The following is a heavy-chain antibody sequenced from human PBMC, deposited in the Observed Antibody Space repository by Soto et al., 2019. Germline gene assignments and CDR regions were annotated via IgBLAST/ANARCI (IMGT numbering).Heavy chain of an antibody. D-gene: IGHD1-26*01. Sequence: SETLSLTCTVSGGSISSYYWSWIRQPPGKGLEWIGYIYYSGSTNYNPSLKSRVTISVDTSKNQFSLKLSSVTAADTAVYYCARDLKGVVGATGYWYFDLWGRGTLVTVSS. CDR1: GGSISSYY. J-gene: IGHJ2*01. CDR3: ARDLKGVVGATGYWYFDL. CDR2: IYYSGST. V-gene: IGHV4-59*01.